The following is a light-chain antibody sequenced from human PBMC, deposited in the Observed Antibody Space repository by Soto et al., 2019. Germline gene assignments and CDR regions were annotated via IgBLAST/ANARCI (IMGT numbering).Light chain of an antibody. CDR1: QSISSY. J-gene: IGKJ5*01. V-gene: IGKV1-39*01. Sequence: DIQMTQSPSSLSASVGDRVTITCRASQSISSYLNWYQQKPGKAPKLLIYAASSLQSGVPSRFSGSGSGTDFTLTISSLQPEDIATYYCQQYDNLITFGQGTRLEIK. CDR3: QQYDNLIT. CDR2: AAS.